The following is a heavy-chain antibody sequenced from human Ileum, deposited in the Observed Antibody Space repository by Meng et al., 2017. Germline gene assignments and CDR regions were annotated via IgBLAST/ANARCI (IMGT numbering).Heavy chain of an antibody. J-gene: IGHJ6*02. CDR1: GGTFSSYA. CDR3: ARLNYDSSGYWQGYYYYGMDV. CDR2: IIPIFGTA. V-gene: IGHV1-69*06. D-gene: IGHD3-22*01. Sequence: SVKVSCKASGGTFSSYAISWVRQAPGQGLEWMGGIIPIFGTANYAQKFQGRVTITADKSTSTAYMELSSLRSEDTAVYYCARLNYDSSGYWQGYYYYGMDVWGQGTTVTGAS.